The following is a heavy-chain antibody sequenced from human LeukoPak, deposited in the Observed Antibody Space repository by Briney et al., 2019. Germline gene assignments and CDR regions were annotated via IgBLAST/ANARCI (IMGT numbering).Heavy chain of an antibody. CDR3: ATRGVVPAPYNWFDP. CDR2: IYYSGST. J-gene: IGHJ5*02. D-gene: IGHD2-2*01. V-gene: IGHV4-39*07. Sequence: SETLSLTCTVSGGSISSSSYYWGWIRQPPGKGLEWIGSIYYSGSTYYNPSLKSRVTISVDTSKNQFSLKLSSVTAADTAVYYCATRGVVPAPYNWFDPWGQGTLVTVSS. CDR1: GGSISSSSYY.